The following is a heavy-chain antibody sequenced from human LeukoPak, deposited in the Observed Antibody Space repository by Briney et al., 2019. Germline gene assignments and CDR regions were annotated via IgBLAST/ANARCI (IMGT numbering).Heavy chain of an antibody. CDR3: AKDGWNDIPDY. Sequence: GGSLRLSCVASGFTFSSYAMNWVRQTPGKGLEWVSGIVGSGGITYYADSVKGRFTISRDNSKKTLYLQMNSLTAEDTAVYYCAKDGWNDIPDYWGQGTLVTVSS. CDR1: GFTFSSYA. V-gene: IGHV3-23*01. J-gene: IGHJ4*02. D-gene: IGHD1-1*01. CDR2: IVGSGGIT.